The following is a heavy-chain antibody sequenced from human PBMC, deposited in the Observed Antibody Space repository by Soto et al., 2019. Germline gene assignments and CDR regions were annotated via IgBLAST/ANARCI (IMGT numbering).Heavy chain of an antibody. J-gene: IGHJ4*02. D-gene: IGHD3-3*01. CDR2: ISGSGGST. V-gene: IGHV3-23*01. CDR1: GFTFSSYV. Sequence: GGSLRLSCAASGFTFSSYVMSWVRQAPGKGLEWVSAISGSGGSTYYADSVKGRFTISRDNSKNTLYLQMNSLRAEDTAVYYCAKDRAYDFWSGYCDYWGQGTLVTVSS. CDR3: AKDRAYDFWSGYCDY.